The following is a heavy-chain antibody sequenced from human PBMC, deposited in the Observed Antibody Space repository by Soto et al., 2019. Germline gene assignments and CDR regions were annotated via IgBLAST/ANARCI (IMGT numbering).Heavy chain of an antibody. V-gene: IGHV4-38-2*01. J-gene: IGHJ4*02. D-gene: IGHD3-22*01. CDR3: ARVAHYYDSSGFFDY. Sequence: SETLSLTCAVSGYSISSGYYWGWIRQPPGKGLEWIGSIYHSGSTYYNPSLKSRVTISVDTSKNQFSLKLSSVTAADTAVYYCARVAHYYDSSGFFDYWGQGTLVTVSS. CDR1: GYSISSGYY. CDR2: IYHSGST.